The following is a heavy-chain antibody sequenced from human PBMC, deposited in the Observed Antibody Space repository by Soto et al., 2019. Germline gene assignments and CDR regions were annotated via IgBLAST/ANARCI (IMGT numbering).Heavy chain of an antibody. CDR2: IIPIFGTA. J-gene: IGHJ4*02. CDR3: ARDEPGYYYDSSGYCLDY. Sequence: SVKVSCKASGGTFSSYAISWVRQAPGQGLEWMGGIIPIFGTANYAQKFQGRVTITADESTSTAYMELSSLRSEDTAVYYCARDEPGYYYDSSGYCLDYWGQG. D-gene: IGHD3-22*01. V-gene: IGHV1-69*13. CDR1: GGTFSSYA.